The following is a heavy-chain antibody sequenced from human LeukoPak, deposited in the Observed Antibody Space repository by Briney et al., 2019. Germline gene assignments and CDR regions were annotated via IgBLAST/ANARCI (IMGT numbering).Heavy chain of an antibody. J-gene: IGHJ3*02. CDR1: GFTFSSHN. D-gene: IGHD1-1*01. CDR3: ARKMKTGDRDGTLDI. CDR2: IGTDGSYV. Sequence: RGSLRLSCAASGFTFSSHNMNWVRQAPMKGLEWVSSIGTDGSYVYYADSVQGRFTISRDNAKNSLYLQMNSLTAEDTAVYYCARKMKTGDRDGTLDIWGQGTMVSLST. V-gene: IGHV3-21*01.